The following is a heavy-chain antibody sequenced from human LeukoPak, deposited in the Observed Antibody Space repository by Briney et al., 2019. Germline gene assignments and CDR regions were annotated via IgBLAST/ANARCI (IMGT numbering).Heavy chain of an antibody. V-gene: IGHV4-34*01. CDR2: INHSGST. J-gene: IGHJ5*02. D-gene: IGHD3-3*01. CDR3: ARVRIVLRFFDWFDP. Sequence: SETLSLTCAVYGGSFSGYYWSWIRQPPGKGLEWIGEINHSGSTNYNPSLKSRVTISVDTSKNQFSLKLSSVTAADTAVYYCARVRIVLRFFDWFDPWGQGTLVTVSS. CDR1: GGSFSGYY.